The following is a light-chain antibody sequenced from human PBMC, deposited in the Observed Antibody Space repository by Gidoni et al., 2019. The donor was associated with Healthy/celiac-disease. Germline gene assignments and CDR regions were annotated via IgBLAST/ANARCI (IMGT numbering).Light chain of an antibody. V-gene: IGLV3-19*01. Sequence: SSELTQDPAVSVALGQTVRITCQGDSLRSYYASWYQQKPGQAHVLVIYGKNNRPSGIPDRFSGSSSGNTASLTITGAQAEDEADYYCNSRDSSGNHHVVFGGGTKLTVL. CDR1: SLRSYY. J-gene: IGLJ2*01. CDR3: NSRDSSGNHHVV. CDR2: GKN.